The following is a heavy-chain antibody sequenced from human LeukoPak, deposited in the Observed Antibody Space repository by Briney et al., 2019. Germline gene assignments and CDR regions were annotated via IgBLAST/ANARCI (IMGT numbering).Heavy chain of an antibody. CDR3: ARGATYAYYQDY. Sequence: GGSLRLSCAASGFTFSSHWMHWVRQAPGKGLVWVTRIKYDASSTSYADSVKGRFTISRDNAKNTLYLQMNSLRAEDTAVYYCARGATYAYYQDYWGQGTLVTVSS. V-gene: IGHV3-74*01. D-gene: IGHD1-26*01. J-gene: IGHJ4*02. CDR1: GFTFSSHW. CDR2: IKYDASST.